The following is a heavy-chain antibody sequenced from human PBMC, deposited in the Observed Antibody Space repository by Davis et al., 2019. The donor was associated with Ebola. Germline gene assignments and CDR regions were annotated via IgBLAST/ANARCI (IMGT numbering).Heavy chain of an antibody. CDR1: GFTFSTYS. Sequence: GGSLRLSCAASGFTFSTYSMNWVRQAPGKGLEWVSYISSTSSTIYYADSVKGRFTISRDNAKNSLYLQMNSLRDEDTAVYYCARNLWFGEVIGYWGQGTLVTVSS. V-gene: IGHV3-48*02. CDR3: ARNLWFGEVIGY. D-gene: IGHD3-10*01. J-gene: IGHJ4*02. CDR2: ISSTSSTI.